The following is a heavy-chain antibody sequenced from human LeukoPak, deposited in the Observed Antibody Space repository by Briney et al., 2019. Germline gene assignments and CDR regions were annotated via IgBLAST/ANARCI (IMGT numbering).Heavy chain of an antibody. J-gene: IGHJ6*03. V-gene: IGHV4-34*01. CDR1: GGSFSGYY. CDR2: INHSGST. Sequence: SETLSLTCAVYGGSFSGYYWSWLRQPPGKGLEWIGEINHSGSTNYNPSLKSRVTISVDTSKNQFSLKLSSVTAADTAVYYCARGGGIAVAGTISYYYYYMDVWGKGTTVTVSS. CDR3: ARGGGIAVAGTISYYYYYMDV. D-gene: IGHD6-19*01.